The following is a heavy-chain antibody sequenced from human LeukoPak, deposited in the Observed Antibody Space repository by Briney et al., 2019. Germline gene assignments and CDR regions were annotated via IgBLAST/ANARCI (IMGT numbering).Heavy chain of an antibody. Sequence: LETLSLTCTVSGGSNYWSWIRQPPGKGLEWIAYIHYSGSTNYNPSLKSRVTISIDTSKNQFSLKLNSVTAADTAVYYCTKHSNWNAGVDWFDPWGQGTLVTVSS. V-gene: IGHV4-59*08. J-gene: IGHJ5*02. CDR2: IHYSGST. D-gene: IGHD1-20*01. CDR1: GGSNY. CDR3: TKHSNWNAGVDWFDP.